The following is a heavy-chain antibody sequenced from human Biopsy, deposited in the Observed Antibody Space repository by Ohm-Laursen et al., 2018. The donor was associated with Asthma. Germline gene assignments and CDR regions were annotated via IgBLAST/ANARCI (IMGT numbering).Heavy chain of an antibody. J-gene: IGHJ5*02. D-gene: IGHD6-19*01. Sequence: ASVKVSCKASRGTFRNYAVNWVRQAPGQGLEWMGGIIPIFGTAKYAEKFQGRVTITADESSAYMELRSLTFEDMAMYYCARDQGIAVSGSTLGWFDPWGQGTLVTVSS. V-gene: IGHV1-69*13. CDR1: RGTFRNYA. CDR2: IIPIFGTA. CDR3: ARDQGIAVSGSTLGWFDP.